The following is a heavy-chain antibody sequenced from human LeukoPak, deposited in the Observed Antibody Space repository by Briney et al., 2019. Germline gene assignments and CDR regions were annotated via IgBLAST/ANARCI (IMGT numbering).Heavy chain of an antibody. V-gene: IGHV4-39*07. CDR3: ARGYYERSLHFDY. J-gene: IGHJ4*02. D-gene: IGHD3-22*01. CDR2: IHYSGSA. CDR1: GGSISSSAYY. Sequence: KPSETLSLTCTVSGGSISSSAYYWDWIRQPPGKGLEWIGSIHYSGSAYYNPSLKSRVTISVDTSKNQFSLKLASVTAADTAVYYCARGYYERSLHFDYWGQGALVPVSS.